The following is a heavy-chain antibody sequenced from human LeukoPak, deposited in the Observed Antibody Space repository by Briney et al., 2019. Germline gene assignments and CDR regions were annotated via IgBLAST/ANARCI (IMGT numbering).Heavy chain of an antibody. CDR3: ARDKLNGDSRFDY. Sequence: GGPLRLSCAASGFTFSNYWMSWVRQAPGKGLEWVANIKKDGGERYYVDSVKGRFTISRDNAKNSLYLQMNSLRGEDTAVYYCARDKLNGDSRFDYWGQGTLVTVSS. CDR2: IKKDGGER. V-gene: IGHV3-7*03. CDR1: GFTFSNYW. J-gene: IGHJ4*02. D-gene: IGHD4-17*01.